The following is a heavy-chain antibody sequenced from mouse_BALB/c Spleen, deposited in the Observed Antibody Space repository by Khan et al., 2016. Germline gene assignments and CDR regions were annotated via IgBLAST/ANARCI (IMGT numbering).Heavy chain of an antibody. Sequence: EVQLLETGGGLVQPGGSRGLSCEGSGFTFSGFWMSWVRQTPGKTLEWIGDINSDGSAINYAPSIKDRFTIFRDNDKSTLYLQMSNVRSEDTATYFCMRYDGYYWYFDVWGAENTVTVSS. CDR1: GFTFSGFW. V-gene: IGHV11-2*02. CDR2: INSDGSAI. J-gene: IGHJ1*01. CDR3: MRYDGYYWYFDV. D-gene: IGHD2-3*01.